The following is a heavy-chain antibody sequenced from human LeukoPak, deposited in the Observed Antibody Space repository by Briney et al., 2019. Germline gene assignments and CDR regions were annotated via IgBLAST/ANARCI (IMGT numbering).Heavy chain of an antibody. CDR2: LFPGDSDT. CDR1: RYTFTTYS. D-gene: IGHD1-14*01. CDR3: SRNRNGASDY. V-gene: IGHV5-51*01. Sequence: GESLKISCTGYRYTFTTYSIGWVRHMPGQGREWMGILFPGDSDTRYSPSFQGQVTIPAAKSVRTAYLLWISLTASDTALHYLSRNRNGASDYWGQGTPVSVSS. J-gene: IGHJ4*02.